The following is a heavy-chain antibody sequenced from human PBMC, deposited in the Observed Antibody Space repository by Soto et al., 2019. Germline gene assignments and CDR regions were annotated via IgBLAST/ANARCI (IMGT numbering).Heavy chain of an antibody. D-gene: IGHD4-17*01. Sequence: PGGSLRLSCAASGFNFRKFAMSWVRQAPGKGLEWVSGMGERSGPPLYADSVKGRFTISRDNSKSTLYLEMNNLRPEDTAVYYCAKDQDNTDYYWIFDLWGRGTPVTVSS. J-gene: IGHJ2*01. CDR2: MGERSGPP. CDR3: AKDQDNTDYYWIFDL. V-gene: IGHV3-23*01. CDR1: GFNFRKFA.